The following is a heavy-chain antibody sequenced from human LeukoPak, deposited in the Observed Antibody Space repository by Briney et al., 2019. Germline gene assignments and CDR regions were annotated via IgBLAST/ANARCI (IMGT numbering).Heavy chain of an antibody. J-gene: IGHJ6*03. Sequence: SVKVSCKASGGTFRSYAISWVRQAPGQGLEWMGRIIPIFGTANYGQKFQGRVTITTDESTSTAYMELSSLRSEDTAVYYCAREPEARGYYYYYMDVWGKGTTVTVSS. CDR1: GGTFRSYA. CDR2: IIPIFGTA. CDR3: AREPEARGYYYYYMDV. V-gene: IGHV1-69*05.